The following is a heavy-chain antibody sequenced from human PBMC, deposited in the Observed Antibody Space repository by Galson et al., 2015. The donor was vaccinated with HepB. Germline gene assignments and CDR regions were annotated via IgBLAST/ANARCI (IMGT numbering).Heavy chain of an antibody. D-gene: IGHD6-19*01. CDR3: ARGRRIAVAGRYYYYGMDV. CDR1: GFTFSGYG. J-gene: IGHJ6*02. Sequence: SLRLSCAASGFTFSGYGMHWVRQAPGKGLEWVAVIWYDGTNKFYTDSVKGRFTISRDNSKNTLYLQMNSLRAEDTAAYYCARGRRIAVAGRYYYYGMDVWGQGTTVTVSS. CDR2: IWYDGTNK. V-gene: IGHV3-33*01.